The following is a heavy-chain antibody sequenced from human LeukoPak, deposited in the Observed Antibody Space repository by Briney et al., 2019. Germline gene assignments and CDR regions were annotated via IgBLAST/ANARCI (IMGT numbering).Heavy chain of an antibody. CDR3: ARVSGWSRFLDY. Sequence: GGSLRLSCAASGFTFSSYSMNWVRQAPGKGLEWVSSISSSSYIYYADSVKGRFTISRDNAKNSLYLQMNSLRAEDTAVYYCARVSGWSRFLDYWGQGTLVTVSS. CDR1: GFTFSSYS. D-gene: IGHD6-19*01. V-gene: IGHV3-21*01. J-gene: IGHJ4*02. CDR2: ISSSSYI.